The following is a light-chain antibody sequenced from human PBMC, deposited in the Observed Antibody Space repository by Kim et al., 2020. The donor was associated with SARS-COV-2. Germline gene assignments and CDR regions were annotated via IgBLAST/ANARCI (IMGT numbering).Light chain of an antibody. CDR3: AAWDDSLDGLV. J-gene: IGLJ2*01. CDR2: YND. CDR1: SSNIGNNA. V-gene: IGLV1-36*01. Sequence: RQRVTISCSGSSSNIGNNAVNWYQQLPGKTPTLLIYYNDLVSSGVSDRFSGSTSGTSASLAISRLRSEDEAVYYCAAWDDSLDGLVFGGGTQLTVL.